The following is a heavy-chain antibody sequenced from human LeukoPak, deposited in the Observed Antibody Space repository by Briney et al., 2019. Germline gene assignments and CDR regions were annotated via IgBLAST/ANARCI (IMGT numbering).Heavy chain of an antibody. Sequence: SETLSLTCTVSGGSISNYYWSWIRQPPGKGLEWIGYIYYSGSTNHNPSLKSRVTISVDSSKNQFSLKLSSVTAADTAVYYCARGAYSSAWYTFYYYGMDVWGQWTTVTVS. CDR3: ARGAYSSAWYTFYYYGMDV. V-gene: IGHV4-59*01. D-gene: IGHD6-19*01. CDR1: GGSISNYY. CDR2: IYYSGST. J-gene: IGHJ6*02.